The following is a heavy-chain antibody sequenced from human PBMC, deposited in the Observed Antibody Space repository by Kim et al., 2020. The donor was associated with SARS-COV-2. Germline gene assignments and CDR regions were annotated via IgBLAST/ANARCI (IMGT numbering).Heavy chain of an antibody. CDR3: ATPGGYSSISNENWFDP. CDR2: IIPIFGTA. J-gene: IGHJ5*02. V-gene: IGHV1-69*13. Sequence: SVKVSCKASGGTFSSYAISWVRQAPGQGLEWMGGIIPIFGTANYAQKFQGRVTITADESTSTAYMELSSLRSEDTAVYYCATPGGYSSISNENWFDPWGQGTLVTVSS. CDR1: GGTFSSYA. D-gene: IGHD5-18*01.